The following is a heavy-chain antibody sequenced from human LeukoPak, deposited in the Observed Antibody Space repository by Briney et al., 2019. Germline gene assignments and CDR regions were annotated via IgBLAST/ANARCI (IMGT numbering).Heavy chain of an antibody. D-gene: IGHD3-3*01. J-gene: IGHJ4*02. CDR1: GFTFSSYA. Sequence: GGSLRLSCAASGFTFSSYAMSWVRQAPGKGLEWVSAISGSGGSTYYADSVKGRFTISRDNAKNSLYLQMNSLRAEDTGVYYCARARYTIFGVVIPGYFDYWGQGTLVTVSS. CDR3: ARARYTIFGVVIPGYFDY. V-gene: IGHV3-23*01. CDR2: ISGSGGST.